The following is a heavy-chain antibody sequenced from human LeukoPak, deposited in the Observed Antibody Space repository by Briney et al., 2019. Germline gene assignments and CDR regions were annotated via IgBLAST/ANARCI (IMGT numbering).Heavy chain of an antibody. D-gene: IGHD3-10*01. CDR3: ARQRGDDSETYYIRYYYYYYMDV. Sequence: SETLSLTCTVSGGSISSYYWSWIRQPPGKGLEWIGYIYYSGSTNYNPSLKSRVTISVDTSKNQFSLNLSSVIAADTAVYYCARQRGDDSETYYIRYYYYYYMDVWGKGTTVIVSS. CDR2: IYYSGST. J-gene: IGHJ6*03. CDR1: GGSISSYY. V-gene: IGHV4-59*01.